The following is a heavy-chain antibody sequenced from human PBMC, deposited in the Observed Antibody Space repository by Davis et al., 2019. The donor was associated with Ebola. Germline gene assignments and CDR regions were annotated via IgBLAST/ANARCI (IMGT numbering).Heavy chain of an antibody. CDR2: LGTSADT. V-gene: IGHV3-23*01. CDR1: GFVFRTYV. CDR3: AKDTSNIWFDI. D-gene: IGHD1-26*01. Sequence: GGSLRLSCAASGFVFRTYVMSWVRQAPGTGLEWVSTLGTSADTYYADSVKGRFTISRDNSKNTLYLQMNGLRVEDTAIYYCAKDTSNIWFDIWGQGTNVTVSS. J-gene: IGHJ3*02.